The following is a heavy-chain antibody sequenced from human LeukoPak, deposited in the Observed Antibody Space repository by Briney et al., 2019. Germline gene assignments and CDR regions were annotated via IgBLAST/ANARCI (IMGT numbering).Heavy chain of an antibody. CDR2: ISWNSGSI. CDR1: GFTFDDYA. D-gene: IGHD3-10*01. CDR3: AKGGGSGSFYYFDY. J-gene: IGHJ4*02. Sequence: PGGSLRPSCAASGFTFDDYAMHWVRQAPGKGLEWVSGISWNSGSIGYADSVKGRFTISRDNAKNSLYLQMNSLRAEDTALYYCAKGGGSGSFYYFDYWGQGTLVTVSS. V-gene: IGHV3-9*01.